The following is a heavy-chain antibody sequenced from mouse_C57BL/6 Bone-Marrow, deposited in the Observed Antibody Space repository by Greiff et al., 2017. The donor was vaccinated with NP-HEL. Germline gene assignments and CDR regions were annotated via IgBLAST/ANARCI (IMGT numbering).Heavy chain of an antibody. Sequence: EVQLQQSGPELVKPGASVKISCKASGYSFTGYYMNWVKQSPEKSLEWIGEINPSTGGTTYNQKFKAKATLTVDKSSSTAYMQLKSLTSEDSAVYYCALWYYGSYYFDYWGQGTTLTVSS. CDR1: GYSFTGYY. CDR3: ALWYYGSYYFDY. CDR2: INPSTGGT. J-gene: IGHJ2*01. V-gene: IGHV1-42*01. D-gene: IGHD1-1*01.